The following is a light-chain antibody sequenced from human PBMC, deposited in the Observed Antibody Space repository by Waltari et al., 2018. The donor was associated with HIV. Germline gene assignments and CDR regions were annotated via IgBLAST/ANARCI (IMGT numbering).Light chain of an antibody. CDR3: AAWDDSLSGRV. CDR2: SNS. CDR1: SSNIGSNT. V-gene: IGLV1-44*01. Sequence: QSVLTQPPSASGTPGQRVTISCSGSSSNIGSNTVHWYHQLPGTAPKLLIFSNSQRPSGVPDRFSGSKSGTSASLAISGLQSEDEGDYYCAAWDDSLSGRVFGGGTKLTVL. J-gene: IGLJ3*02.